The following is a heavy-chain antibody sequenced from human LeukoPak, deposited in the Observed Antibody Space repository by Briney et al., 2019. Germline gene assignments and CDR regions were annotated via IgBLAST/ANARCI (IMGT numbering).Heavy chain of an antibody. J-gene: IGHJ4*02. V-gene: IGHV3-9*01. CDR3: AKDNRRHYTSGPNPDSLH. CDR2: ISWNSGSI. D-gene: IGHD6-19*01. CDR1: GFIFNNYA. Sequence: TGRFLRLSCAGSGFIFNNYAMHWVRQPPGKGLEWVSGISWNSGSIDYADSVKGRFTISRDNAKNSLYLQMNSLRVEDTAFYYCAKDNRRHYTSGPNPDSLHWGQGALVTVSS.